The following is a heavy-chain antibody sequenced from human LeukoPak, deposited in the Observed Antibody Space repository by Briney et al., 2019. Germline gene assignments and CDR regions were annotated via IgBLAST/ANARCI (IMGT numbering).Heavy chain of an antibody. J-gene: IGHJ5*02. V-gene: IGHV3-23*01. CDR3: LRYCSGGVCPGWFDP. CDR1: GFTFSSYA. CDR2: VTGSGGGT. Sequence: GGSLRLSCAASGFTFSSYAMTWVRQPPGKGLQWVSTVTGSGGGTYYADSVKGRFTISRDDSKNTLYLQMNSLRAEDTAVYYCLRYCSGGVCPGWFDPWGQGTLVTVSS. D-gene: IGHD2-8*02.